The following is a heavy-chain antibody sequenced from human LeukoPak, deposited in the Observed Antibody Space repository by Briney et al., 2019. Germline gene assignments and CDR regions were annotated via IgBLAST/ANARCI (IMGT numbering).Heavy chain of an antibody. V-gene: IGHV3-11*01. CDR3: ARYYLVATGSYAFDY. D-gene: IGHD1-1*01. J-gene: IGHJ4*02. CDR1: GFTFSDFH. CDR2: MTNGGSTI. Sequence: KPGGSLRLSCAASGFTFSDFHMSWIRQAPGQGLERVSYMTNGGSTIHYADSMKGRFTISRDNANNSLYLQMNSLTTEDTAVYYRARYYLVATGSYAFDYWGLGTLVTVSS.